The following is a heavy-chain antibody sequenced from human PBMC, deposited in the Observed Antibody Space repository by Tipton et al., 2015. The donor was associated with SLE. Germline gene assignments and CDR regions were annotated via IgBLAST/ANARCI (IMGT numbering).Heavy chain of an antibody. CDR2: IYPGDSDT. CDR3: ARQFETTEPFDY. D-gene: IGHD4-17*01. J-gene: IGHJ4*02. CDR1: GYSFTTYW. Sequence: VQLVQSRPEVKKPGESLKISCKGSGYSFTTYWIGWVRQMPGKGLEWMGIIYPGDSDTRYSPSFQGQVTISADKSISSAYLQWSSLKASDSAMYYCARQFETTEPFDYWGQGTLVTVSS. V-gene: IGHV5-51*01.